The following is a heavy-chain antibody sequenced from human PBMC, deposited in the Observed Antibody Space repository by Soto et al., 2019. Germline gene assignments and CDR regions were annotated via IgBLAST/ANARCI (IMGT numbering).Heavy chain of an antibody. D-gene: IGHD3-9*01. CDR1: GGSISSGGYS. J-gene: IGHJ5*02. CDR3: ARVSPTYYDILTGYYWFDP. CDR2: IYHSGST. Sequence: SETLSLTCAVSGGSISSGGYSWSWIRQPPGKGLEWIGYIYHSGSTYYNPSLKSRVTISVDRSKNQFSLKLSSVTAADTAVYYCARVSPTYYDILTGYYWFDPWGQGTLVTVSS. V-gene: IGHV4-30-2*01.